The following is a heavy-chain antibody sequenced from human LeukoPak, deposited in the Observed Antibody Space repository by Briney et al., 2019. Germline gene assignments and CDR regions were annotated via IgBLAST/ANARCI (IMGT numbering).Heavy chain of an antibody. CDR2: IGTAGDT. V-gene: IGHV3-13*01. D-gene: IGHD2-15*01. CDR3: ARGSYCSGGACSPVGAFDI. CDR1: GFTFSSYD. Sequence: GGSLRRSCASSGFTFSSYDMHWVRQAPGKGLEWVSGIGTAGDTYYPGSIKGRFTFSRENAKNSLFLQMNGLRVGDTAVYYCARGSYCSGGACSPVGAFDIWGQGTVVTVSS. J-gene: IGHJ3*02.